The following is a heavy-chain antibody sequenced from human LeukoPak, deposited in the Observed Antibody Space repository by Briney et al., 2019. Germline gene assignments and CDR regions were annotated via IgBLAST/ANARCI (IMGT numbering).Heavy chain of an antibody. J-gene: IGHJ3*02. V-gene: IGHV1-24*01. CDR3: ATDSSRNGDAFDI. CDR1: GYTLTELS. CDR2: FDPEDGET. Sequence: ASVKVSCKVSGYTLTELSMHWVRQAPGKGLEWMGGFDPEDGETIYAQKFQGRVTMTEETSTDTAYMELSSLRSEDTAVYYCATDSSRNGDAFDIWGQGTMVTVSS. D-gene: IGHD6-19*01.